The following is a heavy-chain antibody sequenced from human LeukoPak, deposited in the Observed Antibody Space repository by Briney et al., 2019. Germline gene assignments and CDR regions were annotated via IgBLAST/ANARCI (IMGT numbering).Heavy chain of an antibody. CDR3: AKDQAATWSFDY. D-gene: IGHD6-25*01. Sequence: GGSLRLSCAAPGFTFSSSGMHWVRQAPGKGLEWVAVISYDGSNKYYADSVKGRFTISRDNSKNTLYLQMNSLRAEDTAVYYCAKDQAATWSFDYWGQGTLVTVSS. J-gene: IGHJ4*02. V-gene: IGHV3-30*18. CDR1: GFTFSSSG. CDR2: ISYDGSNK.